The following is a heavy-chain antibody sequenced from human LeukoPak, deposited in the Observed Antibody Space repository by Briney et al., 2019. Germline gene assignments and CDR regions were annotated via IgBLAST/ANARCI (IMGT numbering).Heavy chain of an antibody. J-gene: IGHJ5*02. CDR1: GGTFSSYA. CDR2: IIPILGIA. D-gene: IGHD2-2*01. CDR3: VRGYCSSTSCSLRSPFDP. Sequence: ASVKVSCKASGGTFSSYAISWVRQAPGQGLEWMGRIIPILGIANYAQKFQGRVTITADKSTSTAYMELSSLRSEDTAVYYCVRGYCSSTSCSLRSPFDPWGQGTLVTVSS. V-gene: IGHV1-69*04.